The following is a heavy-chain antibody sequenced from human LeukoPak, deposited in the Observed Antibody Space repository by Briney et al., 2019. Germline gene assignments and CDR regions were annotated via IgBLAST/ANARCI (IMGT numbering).Heavy chain of an antibody. J-gene: IGHJ4*02. CDR3: ARDSMATTEGGIGY. V-gene: IGHV4-31*03. CDR2: IYYSGST. Sequence: SQTLSLTCTVSGGSISSGGYYWSWIRQHPGKGLEWIGYIYYSGSTYYNPSLKSRVTISVDTSKNQSSLKLSSVTAADTAVYYCARDSMATTEGGIGYWGQGTLVTVSS. CDR1: GGSISSGGYY. D-gene: IGHD5-24*01.